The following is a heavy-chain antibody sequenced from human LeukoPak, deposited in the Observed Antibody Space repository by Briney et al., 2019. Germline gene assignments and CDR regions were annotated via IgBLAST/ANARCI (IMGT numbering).Heavy chain of an antibody. CDR2: ISGSGGST. D-gene: IGHD6-13*01. CDR3: AKDLMPQKYSSSWHSLY. CDR1: GFTFSSYA. J-gene: IGHJ4*02. Sequence: PGGSLRLSCAASGFTFSSYAMSWVRQAPGKGLEWVPAISGSGGSTYYADSVKGRFTISRDNSKNTLYLQMNSLRAEDTAVYYCAKDLMPQKYSSSWHSLYWGQGTLVTVSS. V-gene: IGHV3-23*01.